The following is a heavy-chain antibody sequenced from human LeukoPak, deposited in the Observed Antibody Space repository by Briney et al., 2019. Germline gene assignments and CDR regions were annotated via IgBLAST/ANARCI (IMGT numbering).Heavy chain of an antibody. J-gene: IGHJ4*02. CDR1: GFTLHDYG. D-gene: IGHD4-17*01. CDR3: ARAGDYGENDY. Sequence: PGGSLRLSYAASGFTLHDYGMRGVRQAPAKGLEWVSGLNWNGGSTGYADSVKGRFTISRDNAKNSLYLQMNSLRAEDTALYYCARAGDYGENDYWGQGTLVTVSS. CDR2: LNWNGGST. V-gene: IGHV3-20*03.